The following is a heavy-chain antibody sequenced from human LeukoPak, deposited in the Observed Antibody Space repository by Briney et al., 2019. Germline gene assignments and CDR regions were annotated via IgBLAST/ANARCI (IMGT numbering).Heavy chain of an antibody. Sequence: GGSLRLSCAASGFTLSNHWMTWVRQAPGKGRECVAIIKQDGSEKYYVDSVKGRFTISRDNSENTLYLQMNSLRAEDTAVYYCARDLGSSGPVDYWGQGTLVTVSS. CDR3: ARDLGSSGPVDY. J-gene: IGHJ4*02. CDR2: IKQDGSEK. V-gene: IGHV3-7*01. CDR1: GFTLSNHW. D-gene: IGHD6-19*01.